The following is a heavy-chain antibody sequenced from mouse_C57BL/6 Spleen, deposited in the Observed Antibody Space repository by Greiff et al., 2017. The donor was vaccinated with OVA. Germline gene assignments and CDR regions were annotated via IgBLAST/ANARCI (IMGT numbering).Heavy chain of an antibody. V-gene: IGHV1-80*01. Sequence: VQLQQSGAELVKPGASVKISCKASGYAFSSYWMNWVKQRPGKGLEWIGQIYPGDGDTNYNGKFKGKATLTADKSSSTAYMQLSSLTSEDSAVYFCARGGCPYYGSFYAMDDWGQGTSVTVSS. CDR1: GYAFSSYW. CDR3: ARGGCPYYGSFYAMDD. CDR2: IYPGDGDT. D-gene: IGHD1-1*01. J-gene: IGHJ4*01.